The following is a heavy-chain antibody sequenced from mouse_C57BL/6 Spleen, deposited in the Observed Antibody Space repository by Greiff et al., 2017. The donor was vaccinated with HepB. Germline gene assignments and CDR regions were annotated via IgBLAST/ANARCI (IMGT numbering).Heavy chain of an antibody. CDR2: IHPNSGST. CDR1: GYTFTSYW. V-gene: IGHV1-64*01. CDR3: ARPYTSGYARGYYFDY. J-gene: IGHJ2*01. Sequence: QVQLQQSGAELVKPGASVKLSCKASGYTFTSYWMHWVKQRPGQGLEWIGMIHPNSGSTNNNEKFKSKATLTVYKSSSTAYMQLSSLTSQDSAVYYSARPYTSGYARGYYFDYCGQGTTLTVSS. D-gene: IGHD3-2*02.